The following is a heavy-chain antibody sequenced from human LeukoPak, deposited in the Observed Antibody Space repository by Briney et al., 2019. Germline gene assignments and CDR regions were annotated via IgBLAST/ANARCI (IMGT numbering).Heavy chain of an antibody. CDR2: IYSSGTN. D-gene: IGHD5-12*01. CDR1: GASISGYF. V-gene: IGHV4-4*07. CDR3: AREPTSGREPTSGRPLDY. J-gene: IGHJ4*02. Sequence: SETLSLTCTVSGASISGYFWSWVRQPAGKGLEWIGRIYSSGTNNYNPSLKSRVTLSLNTSKNHFSLNLTSVTAADTAVYYCAREPTSGREPTSGRPLDYWGQGTLVTVSS.